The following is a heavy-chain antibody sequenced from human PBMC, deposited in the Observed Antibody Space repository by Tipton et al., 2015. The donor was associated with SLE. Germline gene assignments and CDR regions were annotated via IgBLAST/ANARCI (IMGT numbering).Heavy chain of an antibody. CDR2: INHSGST. D-gene: IGHD6-6*01. CDR1: VGSFSGYY. J-gene: IGHJ2*01. CDR3: ARGLGDIAARTSWYFDL. V-gene: IGHV4-34*01. Sequence: LRLSCAVYVGSFSGYYWIWIRQPPGKGLEWIGEINHSGSTNYNPSLKSRVTISVDTSKNQFSLKLSSVTAADTAVYYCARGLGDIAARTSWYFDLWGRGTLVTVSS.